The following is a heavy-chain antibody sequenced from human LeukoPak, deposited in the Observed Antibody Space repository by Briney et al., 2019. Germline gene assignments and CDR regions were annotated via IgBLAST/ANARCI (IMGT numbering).Heavy chain of an antibody. Sequence: PGGSLRLSCAASGFPFSSFSMNWVRQAPGKGLEWVSYISYSSSTTYYADSVKGRFTISRDNAKNSLYLQMNSLRDEDTAVYYCARDLISGHYTFDYWGQGALVTVSS. J-gene: IGHJ4*02. V-gene: IGHV3-48*02. CDR1: GFPFSSFS. CDR2: ISYSSSTT. D-gene: IGHD1-26*01. CDR3: ARDLISGHYTFDY.